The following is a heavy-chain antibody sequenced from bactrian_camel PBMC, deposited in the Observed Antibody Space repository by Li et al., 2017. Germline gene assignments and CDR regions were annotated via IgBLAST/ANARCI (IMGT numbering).Heavy chain of an antibody. CDR1: RFAYCM. J-gene: IGHJ4*01. V-gene: IGHV3S53*01. Sequence: HVQLVESGGGSVQAGGSLRLSCAVSRFAYCMGWFRQAPGKEREGVATIKMDFTTTYADSVKGRFTISKDNDENTLDLQMNNLKPEDTAMYYCAADPTWPCLAIQSLSTSWGRGTQVTVS. CDR3: AADPTWPCLAIQSLSTS. CDR2: IKMDFTT. D-gene: IGHD1*01.